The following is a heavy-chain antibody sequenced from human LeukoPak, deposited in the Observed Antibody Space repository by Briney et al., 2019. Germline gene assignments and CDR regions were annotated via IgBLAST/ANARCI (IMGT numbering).Heavy chain of an antibody. Sequence: GESLKISCKVSGYSFSSYWIGWVRQMPGKGLEWMGIIFPSDSDTRYSPSFQGQVTISADKSINTAYLQWSNLKASDTAMYFCARLVAIPDAFDIWGQGTMVTVSS. CDR2: IFPSDSDT. D-gene: IGHD2-2*02. J-gene: IGHJ3*02. CDR3: ARLVAIPDAFDI. CDR1: GYSFSSYW. V-gene: IGHV5-51*01.